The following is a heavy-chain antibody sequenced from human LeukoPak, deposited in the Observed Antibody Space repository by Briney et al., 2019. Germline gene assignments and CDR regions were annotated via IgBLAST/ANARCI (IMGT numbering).Heavy chain of an antibody. D-gene: IGHD3-3*01. J-gene: IGHJ4*02. Sequence: GGSLRLSCAASGFTFSSYAMSWVRQAPGKGLEWVSAISGSGGSTYYADSVKGRFTISRDNSKNTLYLQMNSLRAEDTAVHYCAKDDDLWSGYDGPLGNWGQGTLVTVSS. CDR3: AKDDDLWSGYDGPLGN. V-gene: IGHV3-23*01. CDR1: GFTFSSYA. CDR2: ISGSGGST.